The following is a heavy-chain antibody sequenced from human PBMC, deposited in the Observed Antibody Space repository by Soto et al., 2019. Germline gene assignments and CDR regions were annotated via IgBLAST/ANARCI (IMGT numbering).Heavy chain of an antibody. CDR3: ARYTGWFDH. D-gene: IGHD2-8*02. V-gene: IGHV1-18*04. J-gene: IGHJ5*02. CDR1: GYTFSDYG. CDR2: ISADNGKT. Sequence: QVQLAQSGGEVKKPGASVQVSCKASGYTFSDYGITWVRLAPGRGLEWVGWISADNGKTNYAQKFEGRLTLTRDTSTATAIMELRSLTSDDYAVYYCARYTGWFDHWGQGTPVIVTS.